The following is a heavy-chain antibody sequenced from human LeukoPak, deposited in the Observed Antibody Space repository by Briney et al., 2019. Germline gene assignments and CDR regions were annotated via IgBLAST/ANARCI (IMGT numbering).Heavy chain of an antibody. D-gene: IGHD3-16*01. CDR2: INAGNGNT. V-gene: IGHV1-3*01. CDR3: ARKGVMSWGLDV. J-gene: IGHJ6*04. Sequence: GASVKVSCKASGYTFTRYAMHWVRRAPGQRLEWMGWINAGNGNTRYTQKFQGRVTFTRDTSASTAYMEVSSLRSEDTAVYYCARKGVMSWGLDVWGKGTTVTVSS. CDR1: GYTFTRYA.